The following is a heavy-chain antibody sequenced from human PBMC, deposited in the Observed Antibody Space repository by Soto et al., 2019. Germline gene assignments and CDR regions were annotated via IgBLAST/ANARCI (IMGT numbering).Heavy chain of an antibody. CDR1: GFSLTTSGMC. V-gene: IGHV2-70*01. J-gene: IGHJ6*03. CDR2: IDWDDDK. D-gene: IGHD4-17*01. Sequence: SGPTLVNPTQTLTLTCTFSGFSLTTSGMCVTWIRQPPGKALEWLAFIDWDDDKYYRTPLKTRLTISKDTSKNHVVLTMTNMDPEDTATYYCAQRNRTPYGETNYYYYYMDVWGKGTTVTVSS. CDR3: AQRNRTPYGETNYYYYYMDV.